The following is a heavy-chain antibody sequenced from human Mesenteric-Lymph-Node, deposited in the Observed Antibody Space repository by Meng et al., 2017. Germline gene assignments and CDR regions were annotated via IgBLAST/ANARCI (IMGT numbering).Heavy chain of an antibody. J-gene: IGHJ2*01. Sequence: SVKVSCKASGGTFSSYAISWVRQAPGQGLEWMGGIIPIFGTANYAQKFQGRVTITADKSTSTAYMELSSLRSEDTAVYYCARDSDDGSNYYRNFFFDLWGRGTLVTVSS. CDR2: IIPIFGTA. V-gene: IGHV1-69*06. CDR3: ARDSDDGSNYYRNFFFDL. D-gene: IGHD3-22*01. CDR1: GGTFSSYA.